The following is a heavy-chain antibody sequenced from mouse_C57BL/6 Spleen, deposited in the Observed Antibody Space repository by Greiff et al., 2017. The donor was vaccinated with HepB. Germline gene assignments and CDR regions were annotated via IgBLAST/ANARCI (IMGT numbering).Heavy chain of an antibody. CDR3: ARTTVGGAWFAY. V-gene: IGHV1-80*01. CDR1: GYAFSSYW. J-gene: IGHJ3*01. CDR2: IYPGDGDT. D-gene: IGHD1-1*01. Sequence: QLQQSGAELVKPGASVKISCKASGYAFSSYWMNWVKQRPGKGLEWIGQIYPGDGDTNYNGKFKGKATLTADKSSSTAYMQLSSLTSEDSAVYFCARTTVGGAWFAYWGQGTLVTVSA.